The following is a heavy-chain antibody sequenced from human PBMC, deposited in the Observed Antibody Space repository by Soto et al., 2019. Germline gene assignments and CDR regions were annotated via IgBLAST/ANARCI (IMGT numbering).Heavy chain of an antibody. V-gene: IGHV1-18*01. J-gene: IGHJ5*02. CDR2: ISAYDGNT. CDR1: GYTFTSYG. D-gene: IGHD2-15*01. CDR3: ARSSLGYCSGGSCYGYNWFDP. Sequence: QVQLVQSGAEVKKPGASVKVSCMASGYTFTSYGISWVRQAPGQGLEWVGRISAYDGNTNYAQKPKGRVTMITDTATSTAYMELRNLRSDDTEVYYCARSSLGYCSGGSCYGYNWFDPWGQGALVTVSS.